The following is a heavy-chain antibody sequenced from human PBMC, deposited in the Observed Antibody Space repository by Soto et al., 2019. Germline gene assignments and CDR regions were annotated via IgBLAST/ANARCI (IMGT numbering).Heavy chain of an antibody. J-gene: IGHJ5*02. V-gene: IGHV1-3*01. CDR3: ATSRIVGATTGSWFDP. CDR2: INAGNGNT. Sequence: GASVKVSCKASGYTFTSYAMHWVRQAPGQRLEWMGWINAGNGNTKYSQKFQGRVTITRDTSASTAYMELSSLRSEDTAVYYCATSRIVGATTGSWFDPWGQGTLVTVSS. D-gene: IGHD1-26*01. CDR1: GYTFTSYA.